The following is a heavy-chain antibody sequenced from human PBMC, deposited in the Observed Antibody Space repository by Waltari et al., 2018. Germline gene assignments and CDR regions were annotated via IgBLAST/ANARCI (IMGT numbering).Heavy chain of an antibody. CDR3: ARRWDDGAIRYFDY. CDR2: IYPGDSDT. Sequence: EVQLVQSGAEVKKPGESLKISCKGSGYTFSSYWIGWVRQMPGKGPEWLGIIYPGDSDTRYSPSFQGQVTISADKSINTAYLQWSSLKASDTAMYYCARRWDDGAIRYFDYWGQGTLVTVSS. V-gene: IGHV5-51*03. J-gene: IGHJ4*02. CDR1: GYTFSSYW. D-gene: IGHD4-17*01.